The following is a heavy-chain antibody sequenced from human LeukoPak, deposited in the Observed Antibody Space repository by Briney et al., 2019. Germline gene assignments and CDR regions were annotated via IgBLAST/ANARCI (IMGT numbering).Heavy chain of an antibody. Sequence: TGGSLRLSCAASGFTFDDYGMSWVRQAPGKWLEWVSGINWNGGSTVYADSVKGRFTISRDNGKTSLYLKMTSLRDEDTALYYCARDPVGGYYGSGSYFRNSFDYWGQGTLVTVSS. J-gene: IGHJ4*02. CDR3: ARDPVGGYYGSGSYFRNSFDY. CDR1: GFTFDDYG. CDR2: INWNGGST. V-gene: IGHV3-20*04. D-gene: IGHD3-10*01.